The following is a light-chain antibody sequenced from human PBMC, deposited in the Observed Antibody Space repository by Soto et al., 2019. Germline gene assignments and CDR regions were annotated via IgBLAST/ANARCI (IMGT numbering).Light chain of an antibody. CDR1: SSDVGGYIY. Sequence: QSALTQPASVSGSPGQSITISCTGTSSDVGGYIYVSWYQQHPGKAPKLMIYEVSNRPSGVSNRFSGSKSGNTASLTISGLQAEDEADYYCSSYTSSSTPYVFGTGTKLTV. CDR3: SSYTSSSTPYV. CDR2: EVS. V-gene: IGLV2-14*01. J-gene: IGLJ1*01.